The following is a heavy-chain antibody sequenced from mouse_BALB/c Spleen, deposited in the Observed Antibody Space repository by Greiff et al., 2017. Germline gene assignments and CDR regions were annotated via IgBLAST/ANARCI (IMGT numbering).Heavy chain of an antibody. CDR3: AAPMITTYAMDY. Sequence: QVQLQQSGAELVRPGVSVKISCKGSGYTFTDYAMHWVKQSHAKSLEWIGVISTYYGDASYNQKFKGKATMTVDKSSSTAYMELARLTSEDSAIYYCAAPMITTYAMDYWGQGTSVTVSS. J-gene: IGHJ4*01. CDR1: GYTFTDYA. CDR2: ISTYYGDA. V-gene: IGHV1S137*01. D-gene: IGHD2-4*01.